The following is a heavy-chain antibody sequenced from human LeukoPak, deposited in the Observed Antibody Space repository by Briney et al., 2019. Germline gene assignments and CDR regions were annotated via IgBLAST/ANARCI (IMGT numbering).Heavy chain of an antibody. D-gene: IGHD4/OR15-4a*01. CDR3: ARDPNLDAFDI. V-gene: IGHV4-30-2*01. Sequence: SQTLSLTCTVSGGSISSGDYYWSWIRQPPGKGLEWIGYIHHSGSTYYNPSLKSRVTISVDRSKNQFSLKLSSVTAADTAVYYCARDPNLDAFDIWGQGTMVTVSS. J-gene: IGHJ3*02. CDR1: GGSISSGDYY. CDR2: IHHSGST.